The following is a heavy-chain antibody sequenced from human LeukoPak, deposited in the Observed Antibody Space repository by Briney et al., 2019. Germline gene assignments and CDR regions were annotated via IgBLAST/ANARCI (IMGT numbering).Heavy chain of an antibody. V-gene: IGHV3-30*02. CDR1: GFTFSSYG. CDR2: IRYDGSNK. J-gene: IGHJ4*02. D-gene: IGHD2-2*01. Sequence: GGSLRLSCAASGFTFSSYGMHWVRQAPGKGREWVAFIRYDGSNKYYADSVKGRFTISRDNSKNTLYLQMNSLRAEDTAVYYCAKDQDIVVVPAAPKSVYFDYWGQGTLVTVSS. CDR3: AKDQDIVVVPAAPKSVYFDY.